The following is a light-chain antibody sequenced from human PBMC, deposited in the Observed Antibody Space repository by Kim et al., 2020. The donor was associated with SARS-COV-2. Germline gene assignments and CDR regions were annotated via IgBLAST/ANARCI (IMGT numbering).Light chain of an antibody. V-gene: IGLV1-51*01. Sequence: QSVLTQPPSLSAAPGQEVTISCSGSSSNIGRNYVSWYQQLPGTAPKLLIHDNDERPSGVPDRFSASKSGTSATLDITGLQTGDEADYFCGTWDSSLSSGVFGGGTKLT. CDR2: DND. J-gene: IGLJ3*02. CDR1: SSNIGRNY. CDR3: GTWDSSLSSGV.